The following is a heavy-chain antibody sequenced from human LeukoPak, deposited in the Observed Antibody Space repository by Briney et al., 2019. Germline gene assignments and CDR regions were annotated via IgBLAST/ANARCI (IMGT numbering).Heavy chain of an antibody. CDR3: ARGALDGSDAFDI. J-gene: IGHJ3*02. V-gene: IGHV1-2*02. Sequence: GASVKVSCKASGYTFTGYYMHWVRQAPGQGLEWMGWINPNSGRTNYAQKFQGRVTMTRDTSISTAYMELSRLRTDDTAVYYCARGALDGSDAFDIWGQGTMVTVSS. CDR2: INPNSGRT. CDR1: GYTFTGYY. D-gene: IGHD6-13*01.